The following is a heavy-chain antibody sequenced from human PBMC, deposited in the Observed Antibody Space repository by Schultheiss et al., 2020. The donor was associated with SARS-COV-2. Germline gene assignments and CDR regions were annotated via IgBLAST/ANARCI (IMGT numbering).Heavy chain of an antibody. D-gene: IGHD2-21*02. V-gene: IGHV3-30-3*01. CDR2: ISYDGSNK. CDR3: ASWPDSYFNYYYYYMDV. J-gene: IGHJ6*03. Sequence: GGSLRLSCAASGFTFSSYAMHWVRQAPGKGLEWVAVISYDGSNKYYADSVKGRFTISRDNSKNTLYLQMNSLRAEDTAVYYCASWPDSYFNYYYYYMDVWGKGTTVTVSS. CDR1: GFTFSSYA.